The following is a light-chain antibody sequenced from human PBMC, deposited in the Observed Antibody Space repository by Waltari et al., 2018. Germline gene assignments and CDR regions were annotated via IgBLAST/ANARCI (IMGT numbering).Light chain of an antibody. V-gene: IGLV3-21*02. Sequence: YVLPQPPSVSVAPGQTARLTCGGYNIGGKSVHWYQQKPGQAPVLVVYDDSSRPSGIPERFSGSNSGNTATLTITRVEAGDEADYYCQVWHHTNDQEGVFGGGTTLTV. CDR1: NIGGKS. CDR2: DDS. J-gene: IGLJ3*02. CDR3: QVWHHTNDQEGV.